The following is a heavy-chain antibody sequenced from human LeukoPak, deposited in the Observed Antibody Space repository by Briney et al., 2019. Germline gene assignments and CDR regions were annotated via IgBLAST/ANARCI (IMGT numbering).Heavy chain of an antibody. V-gene: IGHV3-23*01. Sequence: GGSLRLSCAASGFTFSSYAMTWVRQAPGKGLEWVSAISGSGGSTYYADSVKGRFTISRDNSKNTLYLQMNSLRAEDTAVYYCARNLGPNDYDILTGCYPIDYWGQGTLVTVSS. CDR2: ISGSGGST. CDR3: ARNLGPNDYDILTGCYPIDY. CDR1: GFTFSSYA. J-gene: IGHJ4*02. D-gene: IGHD3-9*01.